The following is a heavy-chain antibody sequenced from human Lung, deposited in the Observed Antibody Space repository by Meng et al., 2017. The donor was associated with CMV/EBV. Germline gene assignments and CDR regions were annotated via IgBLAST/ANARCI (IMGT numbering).Heavy chain of an antibody. J-gene: IGHJ4*02. CDR1: GDTLTNCY. CDR2: INPSDNTT. V-gene: IGHV1-46*01. D-gene: IGHD6-13*01. CDR3: ARDLGYSSSWYFQYYFDC. Sequence: ASXXIFXKASGDTLTNCYIHWVRQAPGQGLEWMGIINPSDNTTIYAQKFQGRVTMTRDTSTSTVYMELSSLRSDDTALYYYARDLGYSSSWYFQYYFDCWGQGTXVTVSS.